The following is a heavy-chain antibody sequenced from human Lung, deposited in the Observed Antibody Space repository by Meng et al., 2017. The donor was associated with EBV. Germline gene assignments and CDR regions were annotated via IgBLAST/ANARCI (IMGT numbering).Heavy chain of an antibody. CDR2: FYYGGRT. J-gene: IGHJ4*02. Sequence: NLAESGLGLGKPSEILSLICIVSGDSITTPDYYWGWISQSSGKGLDWVAIFYYGGRTFSSPSLKSRLTISPDPSKNQFSLRLTSVTVADTAVYYCVGGYDYGDYVDYWGQGTLVTVSS. CDR1: GDSITTPDYY. CDR3: VGGYDYGDYVDY. V-gene: IGHV4-39*07. D-gene: IGHD4-17*01.